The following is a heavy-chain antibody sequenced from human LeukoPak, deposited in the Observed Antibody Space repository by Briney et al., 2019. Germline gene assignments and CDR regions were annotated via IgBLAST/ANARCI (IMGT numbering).Heavy chain of an antibody. CDR2: ISWNSGSI. CDR1: GFTFDDYA. CDR3: AKDFYISSWYYFDY. J-gene: IGHJ4*02. V-gene: IGHV3-9*03. Sequence: GGSLRLSCAASGFTFDDYAMHWVRQAPGKGLEWVSGISWNSGSIGYADSVKGRFTISRDNAKNSLYLQMNSLRAEAMALYYCAKDFYISSWYYFDYWGQGTLVTVSS. D-gene: IGHD6-13*01.